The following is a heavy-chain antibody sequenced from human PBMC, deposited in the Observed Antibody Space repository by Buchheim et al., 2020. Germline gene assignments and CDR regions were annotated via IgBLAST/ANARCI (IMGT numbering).Heavy chain of an antibody. J-gene: IGHJ6*02. D-gene: IGHD6-19*01. Sequence: QVQLVESGGGVVQPGRSLRLSCAASGFTFSSYAMHWVRQAPGKGLEWVAVISYDGSNKYYADSVKGRFTISRDNSKNTLYLQMNSLRAEETAVYYCARTYSSGWYVYYYYGMDVWGQGTT. CDR2: ISYDGSNK. CDR3: ARTYSSGWYVYYYYGMDV. V-gene: IGHV3-30*04. CDR1: GFTFSSYA.